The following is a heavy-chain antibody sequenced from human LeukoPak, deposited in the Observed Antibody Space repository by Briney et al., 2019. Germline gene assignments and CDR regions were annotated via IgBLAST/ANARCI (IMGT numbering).Heavy chain of an antibody. CDR3: ARGASRGYDFWGGYPKAYNWFDP. CDR1: GGSISSYY. CDR2: IYYSGST. D-gene: IGHD3-3*01. J-gene: IGHJ5*02. Sequence: KPSETLSLTCTVSGGSISSYYWSWIRQPPGKGLEWIGYIYYSGSTNYNPSLKSRVTISVDTSKNQFSLKLSSVTAADTAVYYCARGASRGYDFWGGYPKAYNWFDPWGQGTLVTVSS. V-gene: IGHV4-59*01.